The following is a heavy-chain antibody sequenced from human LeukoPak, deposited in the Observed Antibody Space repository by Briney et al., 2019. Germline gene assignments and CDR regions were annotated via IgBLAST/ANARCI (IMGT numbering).Heavy chain of an antibody. Sequence: QPGGSLRLSCGASGLTVSNNYMSWVRQAPGKGLEWVSVIYSGGSTYYADSVKGRFTVSRDNSKNTLYLQMNSLRVEDTAIYYCVNRDGGWLQSSGMDVWGQGTAVTVSS. J-gene: IGHJ6*02. V-gene: IGHV3-53*01. CDR2: IYSGGST. CDR3: VNRDGGWLQSSGMDV. D-gene: IGHD5-24*01. CDR1: GLTVSNNY.